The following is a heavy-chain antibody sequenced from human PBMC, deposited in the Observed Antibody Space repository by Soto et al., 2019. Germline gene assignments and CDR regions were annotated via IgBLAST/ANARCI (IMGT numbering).Heavy chain of an antibody. J-gene: IGHJ6*02. V-gene: IGHV3-30-3*01. D-gene: IGHD3-10*01. CDR1: GFTFSSYA. CDR3: ARDQGLTMVRGVPRRDYYYYGMDV. CDR2: ISYDGSNK. Sequence: GGSLRLSCAASGFTFSSYAMHWVRQAPGKGLEWVAVISYDGSNKYYADSVKGRFTISRDNSKNTLYLQMNSLRAEDTAVYYCARDQGLTMVRGVPRRDYYYYGMDVWGQGTTVTVSS.